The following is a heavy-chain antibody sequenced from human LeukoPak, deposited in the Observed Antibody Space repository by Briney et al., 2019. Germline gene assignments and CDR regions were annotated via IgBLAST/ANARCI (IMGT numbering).Heavy chain of an antibody. V-gene: IGHV1-18*01. Sequence: ASVTVSCKASGYTFTNYGISWVRQAPGQGSEWMGWISAYNGNKKYAQKLQGRVTMTTDTSTSTAYMELRSLRSDDTAVYYCARDRLDAFDIWGQGTMVTVSS. CDR3: ARDRLDAFDI. CDR1: GYTFTNYG. J-gene: IGHJ3*02. CDR2: ISAYNGNK.